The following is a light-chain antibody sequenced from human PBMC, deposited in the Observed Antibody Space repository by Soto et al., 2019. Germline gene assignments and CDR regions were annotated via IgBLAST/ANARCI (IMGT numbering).Light chain of an antibody. Sequence: QSALTQPPSASRSPGQSVTISCTGTSSDVGGYDYVSWYQQHPGKAPELIIYEVNKRPSGVPDRFSGSKSGNTASLTVSGLQAEDEADYYCNSYSGSNNFVVFGTGTKVTVL. V-gene: IGLV2-8*01. CDR1: SSDVGGYDY. CDR3: NSYSGSNNFVV. CDR2: EVN. J-gene: IGLJ1*01.